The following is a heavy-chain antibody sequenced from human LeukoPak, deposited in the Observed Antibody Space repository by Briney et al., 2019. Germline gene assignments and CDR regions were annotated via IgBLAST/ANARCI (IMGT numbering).Heavy chain of an antibody. J-gene: IGHJ3*02. D-gene: IGHD3-22*01. CDR1: GGSFSGYY. Sequence: PSETLSLTCAVYGGSFSGYYWSWIRQPPGKGLEWIGEINHSGSTNYNPSLKSRVTISVDTSKNQFSPKLSSVTAADTAVYYCARGMKWAYYYDSSGRRDDAFDIWGQGTMVTVSS. CDR3: ARGMKWAYYYDSSGRRDDAFDI. V-gene: IGHV4-34*01. CDR2: INHSGST.